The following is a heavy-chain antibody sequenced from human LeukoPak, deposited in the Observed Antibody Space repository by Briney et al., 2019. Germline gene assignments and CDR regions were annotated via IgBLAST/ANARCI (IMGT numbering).Heavy chain of an antibody. CDR3: ASLNYCSSTSCYGGYFDL. CDR1: GHSFTSHW. Sequence: GESLKTSCKGSGHSFTSHWIGWVRQMPGKGLEWMGIIYPGDSDTRYSPSFQGQVTISADKSISTAYLQWSSLKASDTAMYYCASLNYCSSTSCYGGYFDLWGQGTLVTVSS. D-gene: IGHD2-2*01. J-gene: IGHJ4*02. V-gene: IGHV5-51*01. CDR2: IYPGDSDT.